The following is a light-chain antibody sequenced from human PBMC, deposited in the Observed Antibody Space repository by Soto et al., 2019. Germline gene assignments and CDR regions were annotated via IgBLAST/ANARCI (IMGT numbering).Light chain of an antibody. V-gene: IGLV2-8*01. J-gene: IGLJ3*02. CDR3: SSYAGSGV. CDR2: EVT. Sequence: QSALTQPPSASGSPGQSVAISCTGTSSDIGGYNYVSWYQQHPGKAPKLIIYEVTKRPSGVPDRFSGSKSGNTASLTVSGLQSEDEAHYYCSSYAGSGVFGGGTQLAVL. CDR1: SSDIGGYNY.